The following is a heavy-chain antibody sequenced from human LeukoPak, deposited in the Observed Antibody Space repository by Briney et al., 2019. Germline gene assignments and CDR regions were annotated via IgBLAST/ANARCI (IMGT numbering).Heavy chain of an antibody. CDR2: INPNSGGT. D-gene: IGHD3-3*01. V-gene: IGHV1-2*02. CDR3: ARPLYDFWSGYLYY. CDR1: RYTFTGYY. Sequence: ASVKVSCKASRYTFTGYYMHWARQAPGQGLEWMGWINPNSGGTNYAQKFQGRVTMTRDTSISTAYMELSRLRSDDTAVYYCARPLYDFWSGYLYYWGQGTLVTVSS. J-gene: IGHJ4*02.